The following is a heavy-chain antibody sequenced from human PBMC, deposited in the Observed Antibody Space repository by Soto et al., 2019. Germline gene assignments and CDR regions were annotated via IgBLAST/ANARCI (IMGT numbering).Heavy chain of an antibody. Sequence: GGSLRLSCAASGFTFSSYGMHWVRQAPGKGLEWVAVISYDGSNKYYADSVKGRFTISRDNSKNTLYLQMNSLRAEDTAVYYCAKMLGDIVVVVAATEDYYYGMDVWGQGTTVTVSS. CDR3: AKMLGDIVVVVAATEDYYYGMDV. J-gene: IGHJ6*02. V-gene: IGHV3-30*18. CDR2: ISYDGSNK. CDR1: GFTFSSYG. D-gene: IGHD2-15*01.